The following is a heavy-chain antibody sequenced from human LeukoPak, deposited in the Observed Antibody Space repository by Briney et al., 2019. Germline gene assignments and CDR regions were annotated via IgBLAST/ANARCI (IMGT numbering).Heavy chain of an antibody. J-gene: IGHJ5*02. D-gene: IGHD2-15*01. CDR3: ARETLGYCSGGSCVTGRWFDP. CDR2: ISAYNGNT. V-gene: IGHV1-18*01. CDR1: GYTFTSYG. Sequence: GASVKVSCKASGYTFTSYGISWVRQAPGQGLEWMGWISAYNGNTNYAQKLQGRVTMTTDTSTSTAYMELRSLRSDDTAVYYCARETLGYCSGGSCVTGRWFDPWGQGTLVTVSS.